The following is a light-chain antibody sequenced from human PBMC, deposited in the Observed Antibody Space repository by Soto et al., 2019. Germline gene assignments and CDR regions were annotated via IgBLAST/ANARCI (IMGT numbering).Light chain of an antibody. V-gene: IGKV1-5*03. CDR2: KAS. Sequence: DIQRTQSPSSLSSSVGDRVTITCRASQGISNYLAWNQQKPGKAPKLLISKASSLESGVPSRFSGSGSGTEFTLTISSLQPDDYATYYCQQYNSYRAFGQGTKVDI. CDR3: QQYNSYRA. J-gene: IGKJ1*01. CDR1: QGISNY.